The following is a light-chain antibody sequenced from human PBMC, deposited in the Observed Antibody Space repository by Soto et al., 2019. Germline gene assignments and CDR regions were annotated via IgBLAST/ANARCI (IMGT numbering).Light chain of an antibody. Sequence: DIKMTQSPSTLSGSVGDRVTITCRASQTISSWLAWYQQKPGKAPKLLIYKASTLKSGVPSRFSGSGSGTEFTLTISSLQPEYSATYYCQQSYSLPCTFGHGTKVEIK. CDR1: QTISSW. J-gene: IGKJ2*02. CDR3: QQSYSLPCT. CDR2: KAS. V-gene: IGKV1-5*03.